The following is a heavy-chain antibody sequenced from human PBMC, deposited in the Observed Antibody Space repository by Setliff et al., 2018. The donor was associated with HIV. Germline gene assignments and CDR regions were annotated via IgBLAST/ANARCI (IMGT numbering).Heavy chain of an antibody. CDR2: IRSKAYGGTT. CDR1: GFTFSSYW. D-gene: IGHD2-21*01. J-gene: IGHJ4*02. CDR3: TRDLSHIVVVMPRFRY. Sequence: GGSLRLSCATSGFTFSSYWMSWVRQAPGKGLEWVGFIRSKAYGGTTEYAASVKGRFTISRDDSKSIAYLQMNSLKTEDTAVYYCTRDLSHIVVVMPRFRYWGQGTLVTVSS. V-gene: IGHV3-49*04.